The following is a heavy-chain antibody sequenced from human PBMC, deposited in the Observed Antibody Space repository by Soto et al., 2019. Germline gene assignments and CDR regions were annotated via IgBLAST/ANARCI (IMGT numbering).Heavy chain of an antibody. V-gene: IGHV4-31*03. CDR3: ARPGYYDSSGFFNFDH. CDR1: GGSISSGGYY. D-gene: IGHD3-22*01. J-gene: IGHJ4*02. Sequence: SETLSLTCTVSGGSISSGGYYWNWIRQHPGKGLEWIGYIYYSGSTYYNPSLKSRVTISADKSFTTVYLQWNSLKASDTAIYYCARPGYYDSSGFFNFDHWGQGTLVTVSS. CDR2: IYYSGST.